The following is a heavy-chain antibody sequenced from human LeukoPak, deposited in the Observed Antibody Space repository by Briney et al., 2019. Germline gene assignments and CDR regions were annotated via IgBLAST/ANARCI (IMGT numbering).Heavy chain of an antibody. D-gene: IGHD4-11*01. CDR1: GYNFAVYW. CDR3: ARTRTHDYNKGGSLTYIDY. J-gene: IGHJ4*02. Sequence: GASLKISCKASGYNFAVYWIGWVRQMPGKGLEWMGVIYPGDSDTRYSPSFQGQVTISADKSISTAYLQWSSLQASDTALYYCARTRTHDYNKGGSLTYIDYWGQGTLVTVSS. V-gene: IGHV5-51*01. CDR2: IYPGDSDT.